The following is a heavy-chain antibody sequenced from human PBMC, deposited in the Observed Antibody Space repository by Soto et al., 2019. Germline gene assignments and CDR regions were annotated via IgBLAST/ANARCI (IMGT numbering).Heavy chain of an antibody. CDR3: ARDRGSGLYYYYGMDV. J-gene: IGHJ6*02. CDR2: IWYDGSNK. D-gene: IGHD6-25*01. V-gene: IGHV3-33*01. CDR1: GFTFSSYG. Sequence: PGGSLRLSCAASGFTFSSYGMHWVRQAPGKGLEWVAVIWYDGSNKYYADSVKGRFTISRDNSKNTLYLQMNSLRAEDTAVYYCARDRGSGLYYYYGMDVWAQGTTVTVSS.